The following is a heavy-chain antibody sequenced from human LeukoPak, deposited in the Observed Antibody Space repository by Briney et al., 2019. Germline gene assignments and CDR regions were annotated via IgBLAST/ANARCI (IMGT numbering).Heavy chain of an antibody. CDR2: ISGSGGST. V-gene: IGHV3-23*01. Sequence: GGSLRLSCAASGFTVSSNYINWVRQAPGKGLEWVSAISGSGGSTYYAGSVKGRFTISRDNSKNTLYLQMNSLRAEDTAVYYCAKYRADFDYWGQGTLVTVSS. D-gene: IGHD1-14*01. J-gene: IGHJ4*02. CDR3: AKYRADFDY. CDR1: GFTVSSNY.